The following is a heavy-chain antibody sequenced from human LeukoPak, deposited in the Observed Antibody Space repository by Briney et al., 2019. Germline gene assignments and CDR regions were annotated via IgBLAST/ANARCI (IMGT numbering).Heavy chain of an antibody. D-gene: IGHD5-18*01. CDR3: AREYRGYSYGSHYYYGMDV. V-gene: IGHV4-59*01. Sequence: KPSETLSLTCTVSGGSISSYYWSWIRQPPGKGLEWIGYIYYSGSTNYNPSLKSRVTISVDTSKNQFSLKLSSVTAADTAVYYRAREYRGYSYGSHYYYGMDVWGQGTTVTVSS. J-gene: IGHJ6*02. CDR2: IYYSGST. CDR1: GGSISSYY.